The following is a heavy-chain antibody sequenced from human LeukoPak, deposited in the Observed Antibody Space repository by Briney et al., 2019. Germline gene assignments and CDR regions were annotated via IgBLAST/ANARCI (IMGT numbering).Heavy chain of an antibody. J-gene: IGHJ4*02. D-gene: IGHD3-22*01. CDR1: GFTFGSYA. Sequence: GRSLRLPCAASGFTFGSYAMHWVRQAPGKGLEWVAVISYHGSNKYYADSVKGRFTISRDNSKKTVFLQMNSLRAEDTAVYYCARGMYYYDSSDIGGGYYFDYWGQGTLVTVSS. V-gene: IGHV3-30-3*01. CDR2: ISYHGSNK. CDR3: ARGMYYYDSSDIGGGYYFDY.